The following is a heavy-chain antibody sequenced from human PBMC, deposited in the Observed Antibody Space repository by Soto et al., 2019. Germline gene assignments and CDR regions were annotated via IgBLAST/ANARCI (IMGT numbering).Heavy chain of an antibody. CDR3: ARDPRGYDYWGDFDY. D-gene: IGHD5-12*01. CDR2: ISYDGSNK. CDR1: GFTFSSYA. J-gene: IGHJ4*02. V-gene: IGHV3-30-3*01. Sequence: QVQLVESGGGVVQPGRSLRLSCAASGFTFSSYAMHWVRQAPGKGLEWVAVISYDGSNKYYADSVKGRFTISRDNSKNALYLQMNSLRAEDAAVYYCARDPRGYDYWGDFDYWGQGTLVTVSS.